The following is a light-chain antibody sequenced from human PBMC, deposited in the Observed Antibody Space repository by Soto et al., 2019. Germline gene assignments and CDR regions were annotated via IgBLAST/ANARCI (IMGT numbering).Light chain of an antibody. Sequence: IVLTQSPGAVSLTPGQRATLSCRASQRLSASDIAWYQQKPGQAPKFLIYGVSSRATGIPDRFSGSGSGTDFTLTISRLEPEDFAVYHCQQYGSSPLISFGQGTRLEIK. J-gene: IGKJ5*01. CDR3: QQYGSSPLIS. CDR2: GVS. CDR1: QRLSASD. V-gene: IGKV3-20*01.